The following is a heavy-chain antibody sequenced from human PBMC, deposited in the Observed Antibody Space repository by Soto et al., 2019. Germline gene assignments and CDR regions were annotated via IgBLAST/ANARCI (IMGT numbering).Heavy chain of an antibody. V-gene: IGHV4-34*01. Sequence: SETLSLTCAVYGGSFSGYYWSWIRQPPGKGLEWIGEINHSGSTNYNPSLKSRVTISVDTSKNQFSLKLSSVTAADTAVYYCARINPGIAARHFDYWGQGTLVTVSS. CDR2: INHSGST. CDR1: GGSFSGYY. CDR3: ARINPGIAARHFDY. D-gene: IGHD6-6*01. J-gene: IGHJ4*02.